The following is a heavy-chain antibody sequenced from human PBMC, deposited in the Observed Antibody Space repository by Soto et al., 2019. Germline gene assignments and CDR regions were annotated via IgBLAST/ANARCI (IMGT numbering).Heavy chain of an antibody. V-gene: IGHV1-18*01. Sequence: ASVKVSCKASGYTFTSYGISWVRQAPGQGLEWMGWISAYNGNTNYAQKLQGRVTMTTDTSTSTAYMELRSLRSDDTAVYYCARVGSGSGSYYYYYYYYMDYWGQGTLVTVSS. CDR3: ARVGSGSGSYYYYYYYYMDY. J-gene: IGHJ4*02. D-gene: IGHD3-10*01. CDR1: GYTFTSYG. CDR2: ISAYNGNT.